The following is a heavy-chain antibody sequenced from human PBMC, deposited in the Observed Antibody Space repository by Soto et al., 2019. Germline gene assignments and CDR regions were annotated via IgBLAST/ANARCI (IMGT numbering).Heavy chain of an antibody. V-gene: IGHV3-21*01. CDR3: AREYCSTTNCFSHLFDL. D-gene: IGHD2-2*01. J-gene: IGHJ5*02. Sequence: GGSLRLSCAASGFAFSGYNLNWVRQAPGKGPEWVSSISSGGAYIYYADSVKGRFTISRDNAKNSLYLQMSSLRAEDTAIYYCAREYCSTTNCFSHLFDLWGQGTLVTVSS. CDR1: GFAFSGYN. CDR2: ISSGGAYI.